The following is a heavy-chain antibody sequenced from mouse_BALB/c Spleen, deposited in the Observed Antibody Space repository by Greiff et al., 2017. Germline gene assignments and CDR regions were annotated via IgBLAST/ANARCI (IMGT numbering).Heavy chain of an antibody. CDR2: ISSGGSYT. Sequence: DVQLVESGGGLVKPGGSLKLSCAASGFTFSSYAMSWVRQSPEKRLEWVAEISSGGSYTYYPDTVTGRFTISRDNAKNTLYLEMSSLRSEDTAMYYCARDAGIGSSSGFAYWGQGTLVTVSA. D-gene: IGHD1-1*01. V-gene: IGHV5-9-4*01. CDR3: ARDAGIGSSSGFAY. J-gene: IGHJ3*01. CDR1: GFTFSSYA.